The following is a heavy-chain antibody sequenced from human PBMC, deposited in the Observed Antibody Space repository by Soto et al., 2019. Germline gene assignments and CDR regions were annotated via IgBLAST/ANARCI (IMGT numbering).Heavy chain of an antibody. Sequence: SETLSLTCTVSGGSLSSNYWSWIRQPPGKALEWVGYTSYSGSTNYNPSLKSRVTISVDTSKNQFSLRLDSVTAADTAIYYCARVVYSGSGSYNWLDPWGQGTLVTVAS. CDR2: TSYSGST. V-gene: IGHV4-59*08. D-gene: IGHD3-10*01. J-gene: IGHJ5*02. CDR1: GGSLSSNY. CDR3: ARVVYSGSGSYNWLDP.